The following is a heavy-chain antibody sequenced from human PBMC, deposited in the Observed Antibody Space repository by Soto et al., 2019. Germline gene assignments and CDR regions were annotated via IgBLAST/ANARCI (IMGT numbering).Heavy chain of an antibody. V-gene: IGHV3-74*01. CDR2: MNSDGSST. J-gene: IGHJ4*02. CDR3: VRTSLVVAAATREDY. CDR1: GFTFSSYW. Sequence: ASLRLSCAASGFTFSSYWMHWVRQPPGKEQVWVSRMNSDGSSTSYARSVKGRFTISRDNAKNTLYLQMNSLRAEDTAVYYCVRTSLVVAAATREDYWGQGTLVTVSS. D-gene: IGHD2-15*01.